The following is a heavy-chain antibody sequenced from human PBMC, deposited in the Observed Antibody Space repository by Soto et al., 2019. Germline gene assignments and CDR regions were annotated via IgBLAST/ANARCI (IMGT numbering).Heavy chain of an antibody. D-gene: IGHD6-19*01. CDR3: AREKGSSGWYDIYGFDY. J-gene: IGHJ4*01. Sequence: ASVKVSCKASGYTFAGYYMHWVRQAPGQGLEWMGWINPNSGGTNYAQKFQDWVTMTRDTSISTAYMELSRLRSDDTAVYYCAREKGSSGWYDIYGFDYWG. V-gene: IGHV1-2*04. CDR2: INPNSGGT. CDR1: GYTFAGYY.